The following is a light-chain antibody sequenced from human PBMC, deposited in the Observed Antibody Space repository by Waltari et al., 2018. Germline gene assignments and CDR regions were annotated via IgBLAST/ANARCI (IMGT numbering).Light chain of an antibody. V-gene: IGLV2-14*03. J-gene: IGLJ2*01. CDR1: SSDVGGDDS. Sequence: QSALTQPASVSGSPGQSITISCTGSSSDVGGDDSVSWYEDHPGQAPKVIIYDVNKRPSGVSDRFSGGKSGNTASLTISGLQAEDEATFYCSSQSTKNGVIFGGGTKVTVL. CDR3: SSQSTKNGVI. CDR2: DVN.